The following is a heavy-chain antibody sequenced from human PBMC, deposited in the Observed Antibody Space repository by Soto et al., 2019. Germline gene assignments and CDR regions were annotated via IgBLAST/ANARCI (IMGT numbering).Heavy chain of an antibody. CDR3: AKGSSDFWSGYPTDY. D-gene: IGHD3-3*01. V-gene: IGHV3-11*01. J-gene: IGHJ4*02. CDR2: ISSSGSTI. Sequence: GGSLRLSCAASGFTFSDYYMSWIRQAPGKGLEWVSYISSSGSTIYYADSVKGRFTISRDNAKNSLYLQMNSLRAEDTAVYYCAKGSSDFWSGYPTDYWGQGTLVTVSS. CDR1: GFTFSDYY.